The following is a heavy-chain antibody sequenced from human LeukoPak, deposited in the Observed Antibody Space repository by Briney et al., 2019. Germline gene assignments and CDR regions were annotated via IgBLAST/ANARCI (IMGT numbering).Heavy chain of an antibody. CDR2: INGSGGST. CDR1: GFTFSSYA. CDR3: ARAKRGYSSSLDLDY. V-gene: IGHV3-23*01. D-gene: IGHD6-13*01. J-gene: IGHJ4*02. Sequence: GGSLRLSCAASGFTFSSYAMSWVRQAPGKGLEWVSAINGSGGSTYYADSVKGRFTISRDNSKNTLYLQMNSLRAEDTAVYYCARAKRGYSSSLDLDYWGQGTLVTVSS.